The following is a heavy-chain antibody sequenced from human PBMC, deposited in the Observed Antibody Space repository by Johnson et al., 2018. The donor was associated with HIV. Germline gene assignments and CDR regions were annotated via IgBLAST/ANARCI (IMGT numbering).Heavy chain of an antibody. J-gene: IGHJ3*02. CDR1: GFTFSSYG. Sequence: MQLVESGGGVVQPGGSLRLSCAASGFTFSSYGMHWVRQAPGKGLEWVAFIRYDGSNKYTVDSVKGRFTISRDNSKNTLYLQMNSLRPEDTAVYYCATHCSGGSCYLPDAFDIWGQGTMVTVSS. V-gene: IGHV3-30*02. CDR2: IRYDGSNK. D-gene: IGHD2-15*01. CDR3: ATHCSGGSCYLPDAFDI.